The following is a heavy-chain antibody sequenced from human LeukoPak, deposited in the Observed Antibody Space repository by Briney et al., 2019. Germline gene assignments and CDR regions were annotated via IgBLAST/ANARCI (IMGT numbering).Heavy chain of an antibody. D-gene: IGHD3-10*01. J-gene: IGHJ4*02. Sequence: SETLSLTCAVSGGSISTYHWSWIRQPPGQGLEWIGYISYSGSTNYNPSLKSRVTISVDTSKSRFSLKLSSVTAADTAVYYCARHLDYYGSGSYEYWGQGTLVTVPS. CDR2: ISYSGST. CDR1: GGSISTYH. V-gene: IGHV4-59*08. CDR3: ARHLDYYGSGSYEY.